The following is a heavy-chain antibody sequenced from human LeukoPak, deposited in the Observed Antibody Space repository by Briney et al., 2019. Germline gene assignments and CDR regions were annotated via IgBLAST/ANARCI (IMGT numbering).Heavy chain of an antibody. D-gene: IGHD3-22*01. V-gene: IGHV4-4*07. CDR1: GGSFSGYY. CDR3: ARESVAYYYDSSGHYYFDY. CDR2: IYTSGST. Sequence: TSETLSLTCAVYGGSFSGYYWSWIRQPAGKGLEWIGRIYTSGSTNYNPSLKSRVTMSVDTSKNQFSLKLSSVTAADTAVYYCARESVAYYYDSSGHYYFDYWGQGTLVTVSS. J-gene: IGHJ4*02.